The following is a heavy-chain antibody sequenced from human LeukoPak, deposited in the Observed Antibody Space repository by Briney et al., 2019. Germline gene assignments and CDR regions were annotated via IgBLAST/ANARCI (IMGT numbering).Heavy chain of an antibody. D-gene: IGHD4-11*01. CDR3: ARDDYSNFEYFQH. V-gene: IGHV3-48*04. Sequence: GGSLRLSCAASGFTFSTYSMNWVRQAPGEGLEWVSYISSPSSTIYYADSVKGRFTISRDNAKNSLYLQMNSLRAEDTAVYYCARDDYSNFEYFQHWGQGTLVTVSS. CDR1: GFTFSTYS. CDR2: ISSPSSTI. J-gene: IGHJ1*01.